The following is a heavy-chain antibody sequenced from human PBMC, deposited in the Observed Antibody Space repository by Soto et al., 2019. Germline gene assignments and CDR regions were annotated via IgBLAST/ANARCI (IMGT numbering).Heavy chain of an antibody. CDR1: GGSMITYY. CDR3: AKQFTRIEGFDP. Sequence: QVQLQESGPRLVKPSETLSLTCTVSGGSMITYYWNWIRQSPGKGLECIGCIYSSGSTNYNPALKSRVTISVDAPKCRFSLKLSSVTAADTAVYYCAKQFTRIEGFDPWGQGTLVTVSS. J-gene: IGHJ5*02. V-gene: IGHV4-59*08. CDR2: IYSSGST. D-gene: IGHD2-15*01.